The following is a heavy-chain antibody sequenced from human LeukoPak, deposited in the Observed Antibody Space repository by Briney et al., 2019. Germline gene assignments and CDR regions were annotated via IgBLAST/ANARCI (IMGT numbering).Heavy chain of an antibody. CDR2: IIPILGIA. CDR1: GYTFTSYG. Sequence: ASVKVSCKASGYTFTSYGISWVRQAPGQGLEWMGRIIPILGIANYAQKFQGRVTITADRSTSTAYMELSSLRSEDTAVYYCARDDIVVVPAAMRSYYYYGMDVWGQGTTVTVSS. D-gene: IGHD2-2*01. CDR3: ARDDIVVVPAAMRSYYYYGMDV. J-gene: IGHJ6*02. V-gene: IGHV1-69*04.